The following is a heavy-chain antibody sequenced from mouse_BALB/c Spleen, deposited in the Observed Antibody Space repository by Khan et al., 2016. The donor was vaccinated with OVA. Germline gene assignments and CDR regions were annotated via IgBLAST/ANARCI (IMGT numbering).Heavy chain of an antibody. V-gene: IGHV2-6-5*01. CDR1: GFSLTDYG. CDR3: AKGVWSYYYAVDY. Sequence: VELVESGPGLVAPSQNLSITCSVSGFSLTDYGVSWIRQPPGKGLEWLGVIWGGGSTYYNSALECRLSISKDNSKSQVFLKMNSLQTDDTAMYYCAKGVWSYYYAVDYWGQGTSVTVSS. J-gene: IGHJ4*01. CDR2: IWGGGST. D-gene: IGHD2-10*02.